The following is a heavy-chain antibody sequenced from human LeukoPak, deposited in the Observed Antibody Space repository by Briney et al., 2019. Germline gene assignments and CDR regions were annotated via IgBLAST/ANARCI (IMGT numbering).Heavy chain of an antibody. D-gene: IGHD5-12*01. V-gene: IGHV3-30*02. J-gene: IGHJ4*02. CDR3: AKLPQLRWLRLFGKGTQKQFYN. CDR2: IRYDGSNK. CDR1: GFTYSSYG. Sequence: PGGSLRLSCAASGFTYSSYGMHWVPQAPGTGLGWVAFIRYDGSNKYYADSVKGRFTISRDNSKNTLYLPKNSLGAEDTAVDYCAKLPQLRWLRLFGKGTQKQFYNCGQGALVSASS.